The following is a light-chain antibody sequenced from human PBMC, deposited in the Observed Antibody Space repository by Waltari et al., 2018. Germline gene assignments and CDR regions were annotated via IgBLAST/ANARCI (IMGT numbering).Light chain of an antibody. Sequence: QSVLTQPPSVSAAPGQTVTISCSGNSSTIGTYYVSLYHQVPGATPKLLIFDNNQRPSGIPDRFSASKSGTSATLGITGLQIGDEADYYCATWDNSLREVVFGGGTKLTVL. CDR3: ATWDNSLREVV. CDR1: SSTIGTYY. V-gene: IGLV1-51*01. CDR2: DNN. J-gene: IGLJ2*01.